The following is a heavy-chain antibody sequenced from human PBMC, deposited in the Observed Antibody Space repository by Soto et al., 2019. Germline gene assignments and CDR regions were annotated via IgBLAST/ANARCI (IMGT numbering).Heavy chain of an antibody. D-gene: IGHD3-3*01. CDR3: AREASADYDFWSGYSLDYYGMDV. CDR1: GFTFSSHW. Sequence: GGSLRLSCAASGFTFSSHWMHWIRQTPGEGLVSISRVNPEATVTDYADSVKGRFTISRDNSKSTLYLQMHSLRAEDTAVYYCAREASADYDFWSGYSLDYYGMDVWGQGTTVTVSS. CDR2: VNPEATVT. V-gene: IGHV3-74*01. J-gene: IGHJ6*02.